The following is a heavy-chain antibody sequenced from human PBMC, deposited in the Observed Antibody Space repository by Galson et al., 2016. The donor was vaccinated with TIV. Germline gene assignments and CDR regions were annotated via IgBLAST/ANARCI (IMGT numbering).Heavy chain of an antibody. CDR1: GYTFTDYY. D-gene: IGHD3-3*01. J-gene: IGHJ4*02. Sequence: SVKVSCKASGYTFTDYYIHWVRQAPGQGLQWMGWINPKTGGTNCAQKFQGRVTMTRDTSIRTAYMEVGSLRSADTAVFFCARDYPGQSGFDSWGQGTLVTVSS. CDR3: ARDYPGQSGFDS. V-gene: IGHV1-2*02. CDR2: INPKTGGT.